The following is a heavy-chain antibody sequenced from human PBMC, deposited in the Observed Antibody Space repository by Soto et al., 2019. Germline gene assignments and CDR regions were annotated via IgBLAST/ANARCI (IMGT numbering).Heavy chain of an antibody. J-gene: IGHJ4*02. Sequence: PSETLSLTCTVSGGSISSYYWSWIRLPPGKGLEWIGYIYYSGSTNYNPSLKSRVTISVDTSKNQFSLKLSSVTAADTAVYYCARGPLTGIAAYFDYWGQGTLVTVSS. CDR3: ARGPLTGIAAYFDY. CDR1: GGSISSYY. D-gene: IGHD6-13*01. CDR2: IYYSGST. V-gene: IGHV4-59*01.